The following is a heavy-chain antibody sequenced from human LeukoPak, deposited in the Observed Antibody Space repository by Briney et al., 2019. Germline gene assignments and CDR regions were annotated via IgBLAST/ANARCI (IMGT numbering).Heavy chain of an antibody. CDR1: GGSISSYY. J-gene: IGHJ5*02. CDR3: ARAVTGRGGGWFDP. Sequence: SETLSLTCTVSGGSISSYYSSWIRQPPGKGLEWIGYIYYSGSTNYNPSLKSRVTISVDTSKNQFSLKLSSVTTADTAVYYCARAVTGRGGGWFDPWGQGTLVTVSS. V-gene: IGHV4-59*01. D-gene: IGHD1-14*01. CDR2: IYYSGST.